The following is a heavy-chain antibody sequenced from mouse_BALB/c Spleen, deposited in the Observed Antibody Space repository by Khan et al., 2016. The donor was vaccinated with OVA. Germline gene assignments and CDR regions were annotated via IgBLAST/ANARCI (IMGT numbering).Heavy chain of an antibody. J-gene: IGHJ2*01. CDR1: GYTFTTYW. Sequence: QVQLQQSGAELAKPGASVKMSCKASGYTFTTYWMHWVKQRPGQGLEWIGYINPIXGYTDYNEKFKDRATLSADKSSSTAYMQLSSLTSEDSAVYYCTRDRIDYWGQGTTLTVSS. CDR2: INPIXGYT. CDR3: TRDRIDY. V-gene: IGHV1-7*01.